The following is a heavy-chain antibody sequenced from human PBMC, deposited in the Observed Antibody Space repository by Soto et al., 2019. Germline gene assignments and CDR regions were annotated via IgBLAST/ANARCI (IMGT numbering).Heavy chain of an antibody. CDR1: GFSFDNAW. D-gene: IGHD2-21*01. CDR2: IQGKTDGEAT. CDR3: TSGLIVVVAASSLAGY. Sequence: EVQLVESGGGLLKPGESVRLSCAASGFSFDNAWMNWVRQAPGKGLEWVGRIQGKTDGEATDYAPPVKGRFTISRDDSKNTLYLHMNSLKAEDSAVYYCTSGLIVVVAASSLAGYWGQGTLVTVSS. J-gene: IGHJ4*02. V-gene: IGHV3-15*07.